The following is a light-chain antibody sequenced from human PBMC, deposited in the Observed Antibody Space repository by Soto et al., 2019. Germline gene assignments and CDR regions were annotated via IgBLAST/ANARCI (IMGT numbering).Light chain of an antibody. V-gene: IGKV3-20*01. CDR1: QSVSSRL. CDR2: GAS. J-gene: IGKJ1*01. CDR3: QQYSSSART. Sequence: EIVLTQSPGTLSLSPGQRPTLSCRASQSVSSRLLAWYQQKPGQAPRLLISGASTRATGIPDRFRGSGSGTDFPVTITTLEPEDLAVYYFQQYSSSARTFGQGTKVEI.